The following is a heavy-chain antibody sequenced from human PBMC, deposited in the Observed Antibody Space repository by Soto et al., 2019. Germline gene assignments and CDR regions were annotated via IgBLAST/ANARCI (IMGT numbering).Heavy chain of an antibody. CDR1: GYPISSGLY. D-gene: IGHD1-1*01. J-gene: IGHJ5*02. CDR3: AIGNPDWFDP. CDR2: IYRGGIT. V-gene: IGHV4-38-2*01. Sequence: SETLSLTCAVSGYPISSGLYWGWIRQPPGKGLEWIGTIYRGGITYYNPSLKSRVTISIDTSKNHFPLRLSSVTATDTAVYFCAIGNPDWFDPWGQGTLVTV.